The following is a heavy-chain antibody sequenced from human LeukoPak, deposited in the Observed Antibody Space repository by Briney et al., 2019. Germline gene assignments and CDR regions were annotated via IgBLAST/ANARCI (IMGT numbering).Heavy chain of an antibody. D-gene: IGHD3-16*01. J-gene: IGHJ3*02. V-gene: IGHV4-59*01. CDR3: ARVWGANDAFDI. CDR1: GGSISSYY. Sequence: SETLSLTCTVSGGSISSYYWSWIRQPPGKGLEWIGYIYYSGSTNYNPSLKSRVTISVDTSKNQFSLKLSSVTAADTAVYYCARVWGANDAFDIWGQGTMVTVSS. CDR2: IYYSGST.